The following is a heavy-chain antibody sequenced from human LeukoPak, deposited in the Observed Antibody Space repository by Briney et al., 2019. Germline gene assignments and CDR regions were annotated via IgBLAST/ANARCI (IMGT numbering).Heavy chain of an antibody. CDR3: ARVRYYGSGSRYYYMDV. D-gene: IGHD3-10*01. CDR2: IYYSGNT. V-gene: IGHV4-59*01. CDR1: GGSISNYY. J-gene: IGHJ6*03. Sequence: SETLSLTCSVSGGSISNYYWSWIRQPPGKGLEWIGYIYYSGNTNYNPSLKSRVTISVDTSKKQFSLRLSSVTAADTAFYYCARVRYYGSGSRYYYMDVWGKGTTVTISS.